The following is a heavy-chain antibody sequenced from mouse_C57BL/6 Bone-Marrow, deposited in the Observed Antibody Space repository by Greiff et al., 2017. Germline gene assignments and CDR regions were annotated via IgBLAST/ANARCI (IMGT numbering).Heavy chain of an antibody. V-gene: IGHV1-50*01. Sequence: VQLQQSGAELVKPGASVKLSCKASGYTFTSYWMQWVKQRPGQGLEWIGEIDPSDSYANYNQKFKGKATLTVDTSSSTAYMQLSSLTSEDSAVYYCASSNYDYWGQGTTLTVSS. CDR1: GYTFTSYW. D-gene: IGHD2-5*01. CDR2: IDPSDSYA. J-gene: IGHJ2*01. CDR3: ASSNYDY.